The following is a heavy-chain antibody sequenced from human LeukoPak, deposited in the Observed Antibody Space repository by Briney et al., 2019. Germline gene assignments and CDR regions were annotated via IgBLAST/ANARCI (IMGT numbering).Heavy chain of an antibody. CDR1: GGSISSYY. V-gene: IGHV4-59*01. CDR2: IYYSGST. CDR3: ASSTKPTWLQLWYYFDY. J-gene: IGHJ4*02. Sequence: PSETLSLTCTVSGGSISSYYWSWIRQPPGKGLEWIGYIYYSGSTNYNPSLKSRVTISVDTSKNQFSLKLSSVTAAGTAVYYCASSTKPTWLQLWYYFDYWGQGTLVTVSS. D-gene: IGHD5-24*01.